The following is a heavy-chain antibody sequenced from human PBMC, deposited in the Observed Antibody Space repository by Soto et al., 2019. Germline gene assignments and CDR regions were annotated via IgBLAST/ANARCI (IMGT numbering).Heavy chain of an antibody. CDR1: GYTFRNYY. J-gene: IGHJ4*02. V-gene: IGHV1-46*01. CDR2: INPSGGAT. Sequence: ASVKVSCKASGYTFRNYYIHWVRQAPGQGLEWMGLINPSGGATSYSQRFQGRVTITKDSSTSTVYMELSSLGSEDTAVYYCGRAFDRSGLYWGQGPLVTVSS. CDR3: GRAFDRSGLY. D-gene: IGHD3-22*01.